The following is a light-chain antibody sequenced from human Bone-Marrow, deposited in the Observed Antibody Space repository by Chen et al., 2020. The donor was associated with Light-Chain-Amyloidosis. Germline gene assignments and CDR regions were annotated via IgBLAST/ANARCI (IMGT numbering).Light chain of an antibody. CDR2: AAS. Sequence: DIQMSQSPSSLSASVGDRVTLTCRPSESVNRLLNWYQQKPGKAPNLLIFAASNLHTGVPYRFSGSGSGTDFSLTITSLQPEDFATYYCQQTYSSPWTFGQGTKVEIK. V-gene: IGKV1-39*01. CDR1: ESVNRL. J-gene: IGKJ1*01. CDR3: QQTYSSPWT.